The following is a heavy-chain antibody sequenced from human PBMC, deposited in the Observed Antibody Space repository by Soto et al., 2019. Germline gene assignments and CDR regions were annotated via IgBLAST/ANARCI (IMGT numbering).Heavy chain of an antibody. J-gene: IGHJ4*02. CDR3: ARDGGYYYDSSGYSLSFDY. Sequence: GGSLRLSCAASGFTFSSYGMHWVRQAPGKGLEWVAVIWYDGSNKYYADSVKGRFTISRDNSKNTVYLQMNSLRAEDTAVYYCARDGGYYYDSSGYSLSFDYWGQGTLVTVSS. D-gene: IGHD3-22*01. CDR1: GFTFSSYG. V-gene: IGHV3-33*01. CDR2: IWYDGSNK.